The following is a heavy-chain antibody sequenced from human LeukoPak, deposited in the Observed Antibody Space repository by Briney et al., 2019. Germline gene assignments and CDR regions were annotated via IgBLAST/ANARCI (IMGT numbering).Heavy chain of an antibody. CDR1: GFTFSSYW. CDR3: ARRGDSSGWYEGLYYFDY. J-gene: IGHJ4*02. Sequence: GGSLRLSCAASGFTFSSYWMSWVRQAPGKGLEWVANIKQDGSEKYYVDSVKGRFTISRGNAKNSLYLQMNSLRAEDTAVYYCARRGDSSGWYEGLYYFDYWGQGTLVTVSS. V-gene: IGHV3-7*03. D-gene: IGHD6-19*01. CDR2: IKQDGSEK.